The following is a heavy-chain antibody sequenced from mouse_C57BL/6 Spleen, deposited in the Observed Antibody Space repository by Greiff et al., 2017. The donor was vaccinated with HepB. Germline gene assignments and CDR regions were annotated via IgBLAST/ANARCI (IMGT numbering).Heavy chain of an antibody. V-gene: IGHV10-1*01. J-gene: IGHJ4*01. Sequence: DVQLVESGGGLVQPKGSLKLSCAASGFSFNTYAMNWVRQAPGKGLEWVARIRSKSNNYATYYADSVKDRFTISRDDSESMLYLQMNNLKTEDTAMYYCVRQKVGYAMDYSGQGTSVTVSS. CDR1: GFSFNTYA. CDR2: IRSKSNNYAT. D-gene: IGHD1-3*01. CDR3: VRQKVGYAMDY.